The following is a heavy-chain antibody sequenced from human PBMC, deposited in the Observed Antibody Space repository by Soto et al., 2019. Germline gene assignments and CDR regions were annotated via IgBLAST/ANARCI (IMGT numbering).Heavy chain of an antibody. CDR2: INPSGGST. CDR1: GYTFTSYY. J-gene: IGHJ6*02. Sequence: QVQLVQSGAEVKKPGASVKVSCKASGYTFTSYYMHWVRQAPGQGLEWMGIINPSGGSTSYAQKFQGRVTMTRDTSTSTVYMELSSLRSEDTAVYYCARDPLGPPSYYYGMDVWGQGTTVTVSS. CDR3: ARDPLGPPSYYYGMDV. D-gene: IGHD1-26*01. V-gene: IGHV1-46*01.